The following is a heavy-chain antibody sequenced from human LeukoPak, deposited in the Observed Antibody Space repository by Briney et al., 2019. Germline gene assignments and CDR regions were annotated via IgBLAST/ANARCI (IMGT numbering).Heavy chain of an antibody. CDR1: GGSLNGHY. V-gene: IGHV4-34*01. CDR2: GSESGGT. D-gene: IGHD4-17*01. CDR3: ARDLTVTTLRASWFDP. J-gene: IGHJ5*02. Sequence: PSETLSLTCAVYGGSLNGHYWSWIRQPPGKGLEWIGEGSESGGTKCNPSLKSRVTISADTSKNQFSLKLNSVTAADTAVYYCARDLTVTTLRASWFDPWGQGILVTVSS.